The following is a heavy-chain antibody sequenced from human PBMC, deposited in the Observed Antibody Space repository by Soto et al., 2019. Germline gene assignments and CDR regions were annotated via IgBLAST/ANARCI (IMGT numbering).Heavy chain of an antibody. CDR2: ISSTGKN. D-gene: IGHD5-12*01. Sequence: VQPLESGPGLVEPSQTLSLTCNVSGVSITSSHCFWNWIRRHPEKGLEWLGYISSTGKNSFNPSLKGRLSMSLDTSTNHFSLRLTSVTVADTAVYYCARDRGYSAYVDHWGQGILVTVS. V-gene: IGHV4-30-4*08. CDR3: ARDRGYSAYVDH. CDR1: GVSITSSHCF. J-gene: IGHJ5*02.